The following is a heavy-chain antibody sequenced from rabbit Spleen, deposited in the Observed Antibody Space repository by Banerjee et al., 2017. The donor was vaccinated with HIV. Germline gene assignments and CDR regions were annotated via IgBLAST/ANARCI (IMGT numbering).Heavy chain of an antibody. J-gene: IGHJ4*01. CDR1: GFTLSNYY. Sequence: QLEESAGGLVQPGGSLKLSCKASGFTLSNYYMNWVRQAPGKGLEWIGYIDPVFGITYYANWVNGRFSISRENAQNTVLLQMTSLTAADTATYFCARGSAAMTMVITGFYFNLWGPGTLVTVS. V-gene: IGHV1S7*01. CDR3: ARGSAAMTMVITGFYFNL. CDR2: IDPVFGIT. D-gene: IGHD2-1*01.